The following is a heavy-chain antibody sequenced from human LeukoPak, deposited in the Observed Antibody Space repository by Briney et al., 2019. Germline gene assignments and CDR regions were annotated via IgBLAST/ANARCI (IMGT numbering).Heavy chain of an antibody. CDR2: IYYSGST. CDR3: ARRKAAGNYFDY. CDR1: GGSISSYY. V-gene: IGHV4-59*08. J-gene: IGHJ4*02. D-gene: IGHD6-13*01. Sequence: PSETLSLTCTVSGGSISSYYWSRIRQPPGKGLEWIGYIYYSGSTNYNPSLKSRVTISVDTSKNQFSLKLSSVTAADTAVYYCARRKAAGNYFDYWGQGTLVTVSS.